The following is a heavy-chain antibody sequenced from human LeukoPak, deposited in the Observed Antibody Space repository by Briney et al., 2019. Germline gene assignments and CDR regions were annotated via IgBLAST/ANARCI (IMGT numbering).Heavy chain of an antibody. D-gene: IGHD3-10*01. J-gene: IGHJ4*02. V-gene: IGHV3-48*03. CDR3: ARTFGELLSTFDY. CDR2: ISSSGSTI. CDR1: GFTFSSYE. Sequence: PGGSLRLSCAASGFTFSSYEMNWVRQAPGKGLEWVSYISSSGSTIYYADSVKVRFTISRDNAKNSLYLQMNSLRAEDTAVYYCARTFGELLSTFDYWGQGTLVTVSS.